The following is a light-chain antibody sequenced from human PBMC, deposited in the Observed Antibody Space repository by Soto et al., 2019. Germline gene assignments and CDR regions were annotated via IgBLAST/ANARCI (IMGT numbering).Light chain of an antibody. Sequence: DIQMTQSPSSLSASVGARVPITCRASQTITNYLNWYQQTPGKAPQLLIYAASSLQSGVPSRLSGSGSGTDFTLTVSSLQPEDFATYYCQQSYSTPSITFGQGTRLEI. V-gene: IGKV1-39*01. CDR1: QTITNY. CDR3: QQSYSTPSIT. CDR2: AAS. J-gene: IGKJ5*01.